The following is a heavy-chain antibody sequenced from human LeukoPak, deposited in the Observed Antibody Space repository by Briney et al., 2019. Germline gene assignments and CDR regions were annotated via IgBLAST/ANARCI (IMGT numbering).Heavy chain of an antibody. J-gene: IGHJ5*02. CDR2: IKTDGSST. V-gene: IGHV3-74*01. CDR1: GDSW. D-gene: IGHD4-17*01. Sequence: GGSLRLSCAGSGDSWMHWVRQVPGKGLVWVSRIKTDGSSTSYADSVKGRFTISNDNAENTLYLQMNSLRAEDTAVYYCARERSHDPNDYGDYGWFDPWGQGTLVTVSS. CDR3: ARERSHDPNDYGDYGWFDP.